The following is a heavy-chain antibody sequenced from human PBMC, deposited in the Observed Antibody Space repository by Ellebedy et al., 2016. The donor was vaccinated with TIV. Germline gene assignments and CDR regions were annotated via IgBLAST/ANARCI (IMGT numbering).Heavy chain of an antibody. J-gene: IGHJ2*01. V-gene: IGHV1-18*01. CDR2: IAVYNGHT. Sequence: ASVKVSXKGSGYTFTRYGMSWVRQPPGQGLEWMGWIAVYNGHTKYAQKFQDRVVMTTETATSTVYMELRSLRSEDTAVYYCARSRLGGGHWYFDFWGRGTLVTVSS. CDR3: ARSRLGGGHWYFDF. D-gene: IGHD3-10*01. CDR1: GYTFTRYG.